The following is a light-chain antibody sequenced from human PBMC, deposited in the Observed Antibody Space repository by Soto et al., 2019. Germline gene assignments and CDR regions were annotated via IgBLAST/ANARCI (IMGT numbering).Light chain of an antibody. CDR3: HQYNNWPTWT. CDR2: GAS. CDR1: QSVSSN. J-gene: IGKJ1*01. V-gene: IGKV3-15*01. Sequence: EIVMTQSPATLSVSPGERATLSCRASQSVSSNLAWYQQKPGQAPRLLIYGASTRAPGIPARFSGSESGTEFTLTISSLQSEDFALYYCHQYNNWPTWTFGQGTKVEIK.